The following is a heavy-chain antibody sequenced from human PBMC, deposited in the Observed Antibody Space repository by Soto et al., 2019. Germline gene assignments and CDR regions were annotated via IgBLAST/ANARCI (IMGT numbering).Heavy chain of an antibody. CDR3: ARDLWGYCGTDCYPLDV. D-gene: IGHD2-21*02. V-gene: IGHV4-59*01. Sequence: PSAILSLTCTVSGSSISSYYWSWIRQPPGKGLEWIGYLYNAGSTIYNPSLKSRVTISVDMSQNQFSLNLNYVTAADTAVYYCARDLWGYCGTDCYPLDVWGQGTTVTVS. CDR2: LYNAGST. CDR1: GSSISSYY. J-gene: IGHJ6*02.